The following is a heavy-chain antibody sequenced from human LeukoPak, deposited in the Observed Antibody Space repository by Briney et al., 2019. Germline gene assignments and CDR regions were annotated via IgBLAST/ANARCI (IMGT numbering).Heavy chain of an antibody. D-gene: IGHD3-22*01. V-gene: IGHV3-23*01. CDR1: GFTFSSYA. J-gene: IGHJ5*02. CDR3: ANSNGPDRWFDP. Sequence: PGGSLRLSCAASGFTFSSYAMSWVRQAPGKGLEWVSAISGSGGSTYYADSVKGRFTISRDNSKNTLYLQMNSLRVEDTAVYYCANSNGPDRWFDPWGQGTLVTVSS. CDR2: ISGSGGST.